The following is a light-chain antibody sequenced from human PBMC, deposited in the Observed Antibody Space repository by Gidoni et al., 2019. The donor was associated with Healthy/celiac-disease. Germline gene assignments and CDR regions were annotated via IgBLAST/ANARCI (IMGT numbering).Light chain of an antibody. V-gene: IGLV3-1*01. CDR3: QAWDSRVV. CDR1: KLGDKY. Sequence: SYELTQPPSVSVSPGQTASITCSGDKLGDKYACWYQQKPGQSPVLVIYQDSKRPSGIPERFSGSNSGNTATLTISGTQAMDEADYYCQAWDSRVVFGGWTKLTVL. J-gene: IGLJ2*01. CDR2: QDS.